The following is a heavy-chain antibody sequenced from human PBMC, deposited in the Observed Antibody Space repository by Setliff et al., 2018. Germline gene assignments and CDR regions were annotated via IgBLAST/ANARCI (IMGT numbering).Heavy chain of an antibody. Sequence: GGSLRLSCAASGFTFSSYAMHWVRQAPGKGLEWVAVMSYDGSNKYYADSVKGRFTISRDNSKNTLYLQMNSLRAGDTAVYYCARDLKFFGVGPLHIDYWGQGTLVTVSS. V-gene: IGHV3-30*04. CDR1: GFTFSSYA. CDR3: ARDLKFFGVGPLHIDY. J-gene: IGHJ4*02. D-gene: IGHD3-3*01. CDR2: MSYDGSNK.